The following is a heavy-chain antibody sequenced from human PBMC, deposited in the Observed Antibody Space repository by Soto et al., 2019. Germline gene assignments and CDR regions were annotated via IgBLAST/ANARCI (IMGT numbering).Heavy chain of an antibody. Sequence: QVQLQQWGAGLLKPSETLSLTRAVYGGSFSGYYWTWIRQPPGKGLERIGEINHSGRTNYNPSLKSRVTISVDTTKNQFSLKLSSVTAAATAVYYGARGYGRNFDYWGQGTLVAVSS. CDR3: ARGYGRNFDY. D-gene: IGHD3-10*01. J-gene: IGHJ4*02. V-gene: IGHV4-34*01. CDR2: INHSGRT. CDR1: GGSFSGYY.